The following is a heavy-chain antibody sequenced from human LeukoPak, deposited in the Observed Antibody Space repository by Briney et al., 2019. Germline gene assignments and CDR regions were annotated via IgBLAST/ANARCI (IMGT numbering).Heavy chain of an antibody. V-gene: IGHV3-30*18. Sequence: GGSLRLSCAASGFTFSSYGMHWVRQAPGKGLEWVAVISYDGSNKYYADSVKGRFTISRDNSKNTLYLQMNSLRAEDTAVYYCAKGLYYYDSSGYKLFHWGQGTLVTVSS. CDR1: GFTFSSYG. CDR2: ISYDGSNK. J-gene: IGHJ4*02. D-gene: IGHD3-22*01. CDR3: AKGLYYYDSSGYKLFH.